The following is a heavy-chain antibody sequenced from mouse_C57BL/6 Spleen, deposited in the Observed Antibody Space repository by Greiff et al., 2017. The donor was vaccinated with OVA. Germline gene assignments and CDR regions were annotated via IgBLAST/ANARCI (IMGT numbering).Heavy chain of an antibody. CDR1: GYSIPRGYY. CDR2: ISYDGSN. J-gene: IGHJ2*01. V-gene: IGHV3-6*01. Sequence: ESGPGLVKPSQSLALTCPVTGYSIPRGYYWNWIRQFPGNQLEWMGHISYDGSNNYNPSLKNRISITCDTSKNQFFLKLNAVTTEDTAAYYCARDRRDEGYYVDYGGQGTTLTVSS. CDR3: ARDRRDEGYYVDY. D-gene: IGHD3-3*01.